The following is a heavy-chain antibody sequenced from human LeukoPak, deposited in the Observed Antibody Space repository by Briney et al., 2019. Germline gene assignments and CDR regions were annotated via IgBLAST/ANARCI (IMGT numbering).Heavy chain of an antibody. CDR2: IDQDGSEK. V-gene: IGHV3-7*01. Sequence: GGSLRLFCAASGFTFTSYWMSWVRQAPGKGLEWVANIDQDGSEKNYVDSVKGRFTISRDNAKKSLHLQLNSLRAEDTAGYYCARDQVGIFDYWGQGTLVTVSS. CDR1: GFTFTSYW. CDR3: ARDQVGIFDY. J-gene: IGHJ4*02. D-gene: IGHD1-26*01.